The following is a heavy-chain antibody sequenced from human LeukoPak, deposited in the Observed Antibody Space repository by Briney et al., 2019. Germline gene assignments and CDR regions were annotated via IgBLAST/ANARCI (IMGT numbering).Heavy chain of an antibody. CDR3: ARQRRAIYYYDSSGQFLFDY. CDR2: INHSGST. V-gene: IGHV4-34*01. Sequence: SETLSLTCAVYGGSFSGYYWSWIRQPPGKGLEWIGEINHSGSTNYNPSLKSRVTISVDTSKNQFSLKLSSVTAADTAVYYCARQRRAIYYYDSSGQFLFDYWGQGTLVTVSS. J-gene: IGHJ4*02. D-gene: IGHD3-22*01. CDR1: GGSFSGYY.